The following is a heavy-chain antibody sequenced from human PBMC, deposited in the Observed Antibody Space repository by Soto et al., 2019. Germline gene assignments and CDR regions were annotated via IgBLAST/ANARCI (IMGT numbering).Heavy chain of an antibody. CDR2: IIPISDTT. CDR3: ARSQGSSTSLAIYYYYYYGMDV. J-gene: IGHJ6*02. D-gene: IGHD2-2*01. CDR1: GGTFSSYA. Sequence: QVQLVQSGAEVKKPGSSVKVSCKASGGTFSSYAISWVRQAPGQGLEWMGGIIPISDTTNYAQKFQGRVRITADESTSTAYMELSSLRSEDTAVYYCARSQGSSTSLAIYYYYYYGMDVWGQGTTVTVSS. V-gene: IGHV1-69*01.